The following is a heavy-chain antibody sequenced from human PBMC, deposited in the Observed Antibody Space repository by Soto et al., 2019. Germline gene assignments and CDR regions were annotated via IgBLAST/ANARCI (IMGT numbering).Heavy chain of an antibody. J-gene: IGHJ4*02. CDR1: GGSISSYY. Sequence: SETLSLTCTVSGGSISSYYWSWIRQPPGKGLEWIGYIYYSGSTNYNPSLKSRVTISVDTSKNQFSLKLSSVTAADTAVYYCARGPSRTQGGFDYWGQGTLVTVSS. D-gene: IGHD3-16*01. CDR3: ARGPSRTQGGFDY. V-gene: IGHV4-59*01. CDR2: IYYSGST.